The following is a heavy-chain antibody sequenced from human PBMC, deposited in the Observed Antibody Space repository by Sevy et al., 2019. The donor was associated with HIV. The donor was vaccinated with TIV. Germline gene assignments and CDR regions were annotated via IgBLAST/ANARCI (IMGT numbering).Heavy chain of an antibody. CDR1: GFRFSDYG. CDR3: AKDHYDYRTGYYGYYGMDV. V-gene: IGHV3-30*02. CDR2: IRFDGSMK. D-gene: IGHD3-3*01. J-gene: IGHJ6*02. Sequence: GGSLRLSCAASGFRFSDYGMHWVRQAPGKGLEWVSLIRFDGSMKYIADSVKGRFPISRDKVKDTLYLQMNSLRPEDTAVYYCAKDHYDYRTGYYGYYGMDVWGQGTTVTVSS.